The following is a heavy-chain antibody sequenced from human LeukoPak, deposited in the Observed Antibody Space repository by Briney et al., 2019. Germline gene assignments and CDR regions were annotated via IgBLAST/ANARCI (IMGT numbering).Heavy chain of an antibody. CDR3: AREWGSSWSNFDY. D-gene: IGHD6-13*01. J-gene: IGHJ4*02. Sequence: SVKVSCKASGGTFSSYAISWVRQAPGQGLEWMGGIIPIFGTANYAQKFQGRVTITADESTSTAYMELGSLRSEDTAVYYCAREWGSSWSNFDYWGQGTLVTVSS. CDR2: IIPIFGTA. V-gene: IGHV1-69*13. CDR1: GGTFSSYA.